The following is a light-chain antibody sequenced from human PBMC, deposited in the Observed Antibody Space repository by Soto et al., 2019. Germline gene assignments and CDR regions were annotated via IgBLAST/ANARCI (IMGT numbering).Light chain of an antibody. CDR3: SSYTTAFFYV. Sequence: QSALTQPASVSGSPGQSITISCTGSSSDIGAFNYVAWYQQHPSKAPKLIIHGVTNRPSGVSSRFSGSKSDYTASLTISGLQAEDEADYYCSSYTTAFFYVFGTGTKV. J-gene: IGLJ1*01. CDR1: SSDIGAFNY. CDR2: GVT. V-gene: IGLV2-14*01.